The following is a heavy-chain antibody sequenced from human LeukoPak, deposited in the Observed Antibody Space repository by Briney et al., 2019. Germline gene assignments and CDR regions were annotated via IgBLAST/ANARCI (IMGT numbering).Heavy chain of an antibody. CDR1: GFTFDDYA. J-gene: IGHJ6*02. V-gene: IGHV3-9*01. Sequence: PGGSVRLSCAASGFTFDDYAMHWVRQAPGKGLEWVSGISWNSGSIGYADSVKGRFTISRDNAKNSLYLQMNSLRAEDTALYYCAKELLYGMDVWGQGTTVTVSS. CDR3: AKELLYGMDV. CDR2: ISWNSGSI.